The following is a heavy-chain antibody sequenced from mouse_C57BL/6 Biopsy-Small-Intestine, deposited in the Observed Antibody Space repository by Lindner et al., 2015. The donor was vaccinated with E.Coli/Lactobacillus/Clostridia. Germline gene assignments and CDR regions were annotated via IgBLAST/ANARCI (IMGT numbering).Heavy chain of an antibody. CDR2: IYPGDGDT. Sequence: VQLQESGAELVKPGASVKISCKVSGYAFSSYWMNWVKQRPGKGLEWIGQIYPGDGDTNYNGKFKGKATLTADKSSSTAYMQLSSLTSEDSAVYFCVRERYGSSYGTMDYWGQGTSVTVSS. D-gene: IGHD1-1*01. CDR1: GYAFSSYW. CDR3: VRERYGSSYGTMDY. J-gene: IGHJ4*01. V-gene: IGHV1-80*01.